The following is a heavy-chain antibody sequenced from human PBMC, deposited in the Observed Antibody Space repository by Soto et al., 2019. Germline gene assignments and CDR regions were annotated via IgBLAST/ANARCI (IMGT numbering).Heavy chain of an antibody. CDR2: IKQDGSER. J-gene: IGHJ4*02. CDR3: ARETYYYGRSGYFAIYYFDY. V-gene: IGHV3-7*04. Sequence: GGSLRLSCAASGFTFSSYWMSWVRQAPGKGLEWVANIKQDGSERYYVDSVKGRFTISRDNAKNLLYLQMNSLSADDTAVYYCARETYYYGRSGYFAIYYFDYWGQGTPVTVSS. CDR1: GFTFSSYW. D-gene: IGHD3-22*01.